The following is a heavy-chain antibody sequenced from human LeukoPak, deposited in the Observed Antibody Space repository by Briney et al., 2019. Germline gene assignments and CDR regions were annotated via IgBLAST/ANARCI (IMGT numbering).Heavy chain of an antibody. V-gene: IGHV3-33*01. CDR1: GFTFSYYA. CDR3: ARELFSSGSCPDG. CDR2: IWSDGSNK. Sequence: GRSLRLSCLASGFTFSYYAIHWVRQAPGKGLEWGALIWSDGSNKYYADSVKGRITISRDNSKNTVYLQMNSLRAEDTAVYYCARELFSSGSCPDGWGQGTLVTVSS. D-gene: IGHD3-10*01. J-gene: IGHJ4*02.